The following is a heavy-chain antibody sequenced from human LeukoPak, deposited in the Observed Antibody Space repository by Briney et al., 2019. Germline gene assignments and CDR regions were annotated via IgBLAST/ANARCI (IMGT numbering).Heavy chain of an antibody. CDR2: ISSSGSTI. CDR3: AKFGDFGQLVYYGMDV. V-gene: IGHV3-11*01. Sequence: GGSLRLSCAASGFTFSDYYMSWIRQAPGKGLEGVSYISSSGSTIYYADSVKGRFTISRDNAKNSLYLQMNSLRAEDTAVYYCAKFGDFGQLVYYGMDVWGQGTTVTVSS. J-gene: IGHJ6*02. D-gene: IGHD3-10*01. CDR1: GFTFSDYY.